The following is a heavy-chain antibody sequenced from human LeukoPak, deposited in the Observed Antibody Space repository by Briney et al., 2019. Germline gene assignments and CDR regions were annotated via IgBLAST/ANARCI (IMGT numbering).Heavy chain of an antibody. Sequence: SETLSLTCTVSGGSISSGDYYWSWIRQPPGKGLEWIGYIYYSGSTYYSPSLKSRVTISVDTSKNQFSLKLSSVTAADTAVYYCAREVRYYYDSSGYYSRNLYYYYGMDVWGQGTTVTVSS. D-gene: IGHD3-22*01. CDR2: IYYSGST. CDR3: AREVRYYYDSSGYYSRNLYYYYGMDV. CDR1: GGSISSGDYY. J-gene: IGHJ6*02. V-gene: IGHV4-30-4*01.